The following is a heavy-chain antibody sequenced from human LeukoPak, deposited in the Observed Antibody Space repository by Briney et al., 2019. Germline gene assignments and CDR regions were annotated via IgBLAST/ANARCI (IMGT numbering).Heavy chain of an antibody. J-gene: IGHJ4*02. D-gene: IGHD4-17*01. V-gene: IGHV4-34*01. CDR3: ARGRPHGDLGY. CDR1: GGSFSGYY. CDR2: INHSGST. Sequence: SETLSLTCAVYGGSFSGYYWSWIRQPPGKGLEWIGEINHSGSTNYNPSLKGRVTISVDTSKNQFSLKLSSVTAADTAVYYCARGRPHGDLGYWGQGTLVTVSS.